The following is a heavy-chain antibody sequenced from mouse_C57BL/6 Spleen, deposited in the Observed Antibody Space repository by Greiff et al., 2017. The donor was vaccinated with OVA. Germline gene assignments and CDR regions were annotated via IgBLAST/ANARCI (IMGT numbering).Heavy chain of an antibody. Sequence: DVMLVESGGGLVQPGGSLSLSCAASGFTFTDYYMSWVRQPPGKALEWLGFIRNKANGYTTEYSASVKGRFTISRDNSQSILYLQMNALRAEDSATYYCARYGGWLREGGYAMDYWGQGTSVTVSS. CDR2: IRNKANGYTT. CDR3: ARYGGWLREGGYAMDY. V-gene: IGHV7-3*01. D-gene: IGHD2-2*01. J-gene: IGHJ4*01. CDR1: GFTFTDYY.